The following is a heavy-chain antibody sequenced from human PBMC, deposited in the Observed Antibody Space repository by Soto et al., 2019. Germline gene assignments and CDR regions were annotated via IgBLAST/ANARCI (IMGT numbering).Heavy chain of an antibody. V-gene: IGHV4-61*01. Sequence: QVQLQESGPGLVKPSETLAVTCTVSGGSVSSGSYYWCWIRQPPGKGLEWVGCITDTGSGDYKPSLTSRVTISLPTSKSQFSLRLNSVTAADTAVYYFARAHSGYDPLGMDVWGQGTTVTV. CDR1: GGSVSSGSYY. J-gene: IGHJ6*02. CDR3: ARAHSGYDPLGMDV. CDR2: ITDTGSG. D-gene: IGHD5-12*01.